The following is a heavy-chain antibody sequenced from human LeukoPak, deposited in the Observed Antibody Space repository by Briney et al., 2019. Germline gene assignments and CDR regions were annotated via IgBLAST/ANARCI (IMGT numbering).Heavy chain of an antibody. D-gene: IGHD7-27*01. J-gene: IGHJ6*02. Sequence: ASVKVSCKASGYIFTNYGISWVRQAPGQGLEYMGWISGYNGNTNYAQILQGRVTMTTDTSTRIAYMELRSLRSDDTAVYYCARVNWGNLGYYGMDVWGQGTTVTVSS. CDR2: ISGYNGNT. CDR1: GYIFTNYG. CDR3: ARVNWGNLGYYGMDV. V-gene: IGHV1-18*01.